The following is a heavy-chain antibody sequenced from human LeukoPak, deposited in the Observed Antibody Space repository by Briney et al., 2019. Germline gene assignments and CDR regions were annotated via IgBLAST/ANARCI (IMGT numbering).Heavy chain of an antibody. V-gene: IGHV3-21*01. CDR2: ISSSSSYI. J-gene: IGHJ4*02. CDR1: GFTFSSYS. Sequence: RGSLRLSCAASGFTFSSYSMNWVRQAPGKGLEWVSSISSSSSYIYYADSVKGRFTISRDNAKNSLYLQMNSLRAEDTAVYYCARGRIAAAATLFYWGQGTLVTVSS. D-gene: IGHD6-13*01. CDR3: ARGRIAAAATLFY.